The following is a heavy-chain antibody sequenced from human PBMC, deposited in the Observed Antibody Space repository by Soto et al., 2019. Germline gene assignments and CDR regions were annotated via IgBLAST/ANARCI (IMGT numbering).Heavy chain of an antibody. D-gene: IGHD3-3*01. Sequence: GGSLRLSCAASGFTFSSYAMSWVRQAPGKGLEWVSAISGSGGSTYYADSVKGRFTISRDNSRNTLYLQMNSLRAEDTAVYYCAKSTYYDFSGMDVWGQGTTVTVSS. J-gene: IGHJ6*02. V-gene: IGHV3-23*01. CDR2: ISGSGGST. CDR1: GFTFSSYA. CDR3: AKSTYYDFSGMDV.